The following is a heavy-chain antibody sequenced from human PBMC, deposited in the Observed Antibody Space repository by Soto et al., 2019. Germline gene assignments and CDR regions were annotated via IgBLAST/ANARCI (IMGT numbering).Heavy chain of an antibody. V-gene: IGHV3-30-3*01. CDR1: GFTFSSYA. CDR2: ISYDGSNK. J-gene: IGHJ4*02. Sequence: QVQLVESGGGVVQPGRSLRLSCAASGFTFSSYARHWVRQAPGKGLEWVAVISYDGSNKYYADSVKGRFTISRDNSKNTLYLQMNSLRVEDTAVYYCTRTPYWGQGTLVTVSS. CDR3: TRTPY.